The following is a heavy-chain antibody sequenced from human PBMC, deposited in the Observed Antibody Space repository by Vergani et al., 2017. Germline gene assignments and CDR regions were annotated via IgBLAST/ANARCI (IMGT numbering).Heavy chain of an antibody. Sequence: QLQLQESGSGLVKPSQTLSLTCAVSGGSISSGGYSWSWIRQPPGKGLEWIGYIYHSGSTYYSPSLKSRVTISVDRSKNQFSLKLSSVTAADTAVYYCASGTYDSSGYYVDYFDYWGQETLVTVSS. J-gene: IGHJ4*02. D-gene: IGHD3-22*01. CDR1: GGSISSGGYS. V-gene: IGHV4-30-2*01. CDR3: ASGTYDSSGYYVDYFDY. CDR2: IYHSGST.